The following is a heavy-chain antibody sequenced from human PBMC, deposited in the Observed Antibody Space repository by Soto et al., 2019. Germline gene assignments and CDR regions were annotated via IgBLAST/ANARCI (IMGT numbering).Heavy chain of an antibody. CDR1: GFTFSSYG. V-gene: IGHV3-33*01. J-gene: IGHJ6*02. Sequence: GGSLRLSCAASGFTFSSYGMHWVRQAPGKGLEWVAVIWYDGSNKYYADSVKGRFTISRDNSKNTLYLQMNSLRAEDTAVYYCARDPRPHLVVVAATVVYYYGMDVWGQGTTVTVSS. CDR2: IWYDGSNK. CDR3: ARDPRPHLVVVAATVVYYYGMDV. D-gene: IGHD2-15*01.